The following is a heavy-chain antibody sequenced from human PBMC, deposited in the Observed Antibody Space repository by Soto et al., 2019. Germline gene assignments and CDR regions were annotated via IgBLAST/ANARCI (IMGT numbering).Heavy chain of an antibody. Sequence: SCPTLVHPPQTLTLTCTFSGFSLSTSGVGVGWIRQPPGKALEWLALIYWNDDKRYSPSLKSRLTITKDTSKNQVVLTMTNMDPVDTATYYCAHSYSVPNYYDSSGYYYVGWFDPWGQGTLVTVSS. CDR2: IYWNDDK. J-gene: IGHJ5*02. CDR1: GFSLSTSGVG. V-gene: IGHV2-5*01. D-gene: IGHD3-22*01. CDR3: AHSYSVPNYYDSSGYYYVGWFDP.